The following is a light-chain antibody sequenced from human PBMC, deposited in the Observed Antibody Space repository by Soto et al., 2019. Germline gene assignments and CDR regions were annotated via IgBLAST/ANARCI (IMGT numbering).Light chain of an antibody. J-gene: IGLJ1*01. Sequence: SALPQAASVYRFPVQSITISSTGTSSDIGGYKYVSWYQQHPGKAPKLMIYDVSNRPSGVSNRFSGSKSGNTATLTISGLQGEDEAEYYCSSYTGGSTYVFGTGTKVTVL. CDR1: SSDIGGYKY. V-gene: IGLV2-14*01. CDR2: DVS. CDR3: SSYTGGSTYV.